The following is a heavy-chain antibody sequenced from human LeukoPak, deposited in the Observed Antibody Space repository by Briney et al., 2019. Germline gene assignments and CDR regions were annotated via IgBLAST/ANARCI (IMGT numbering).Heavy chain of an antibody. CDR2: IIPIFGKA. D-gene: IGHD5-18*01. CDR3: ARIRSLGYSYGYPPFSPFDY. Sequence: GASVKVSCKASGGTFSSYAISWVRQAPGQGLEWMGGIIPIFGKANYAQKFQGRVTITADESTSTAYMELSSLRSEDTAVYYCARIRSLGYSYGYPPFSPFDYWGQGTLVTVSS. V-gene: IGHV1-69*01. J-gene: IGHJ4*02. CDR1: GGTFSSYA.